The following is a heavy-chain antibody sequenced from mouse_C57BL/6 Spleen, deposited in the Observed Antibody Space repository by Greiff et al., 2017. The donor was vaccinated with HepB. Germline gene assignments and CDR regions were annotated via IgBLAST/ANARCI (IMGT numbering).Heavy chain of an antibody. CDR1: GYTFTSYD. V-gene: IGHV1-85*01. CDR2: IYPRDGST. J-gene: IGHJ2*01. CDR3: ARRDDYSY. D-gene: IGHD2-4*01. Sequence: VQLVESGPELVKPGASVKLSCKASGYTFTSYDINWVKQRPGQGLEWIGWIYPRDGSTKYNEKFKGKATLTVDTSSSTAYMELHSLTSEDSAVYFCARRDDYSYWGQGTTLTVSS.